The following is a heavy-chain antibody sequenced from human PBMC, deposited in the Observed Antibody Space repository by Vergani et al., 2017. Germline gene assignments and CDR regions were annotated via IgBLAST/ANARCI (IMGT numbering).Heavy chain of an antibody. Sequence: VQLVESGGGVVQPGRSLRLSCAASGFTFSSYGMHWVRQAPGKGLEWVAVISYDGSNKYYADSVKGRFTISRDNAKNSLYLQMNSLRAEDTAVYYCASVDDYGDYGLWFDPWGQGTLVTVSS. V-gene: IGHV3-30*03. D-gene: IGHD4-17*01. CDR2: ISYDGSNK. CDR3: ASVDDYGDYGLWFDP. CDR1: GFTFSSYG. J-gene: IGHJ5*02.